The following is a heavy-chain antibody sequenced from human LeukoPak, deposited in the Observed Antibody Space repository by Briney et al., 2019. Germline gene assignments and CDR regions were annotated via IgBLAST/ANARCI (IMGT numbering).Heavy chain of an antibody. V-gene: IGHV4-30-2*01. CDR3: ARGTMVGGVIPTEGDWFDP. Sequence: PSDTLSLPCALSGGSNSSGGYSGRWIPQPPGKGLEWIGYIYHSGSTYYNPSLKSRVTISVDRSKNQFSLKLSSVHAVDTAVYYCARGTMVGGVIPTEGDWFDPWGQGTLVTVSS. D-gene: IGHD3-10*01. CDR2: IYHSGST. J-gene: IGHJ5*02. CDR1: GGSNSSGGYS.